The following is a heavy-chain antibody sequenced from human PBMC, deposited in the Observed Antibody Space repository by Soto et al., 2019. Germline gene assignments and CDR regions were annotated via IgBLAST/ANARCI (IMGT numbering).Heavy chain of an antibody. CDR2: INGGGGNT. Sequence: EVQLLESGGGLVQPGGSLRLFCAASGFTFSSYAMSWVRQAPGKGLEWVSHINGGGGNTYYADSVKGRFTVSRDNSKNTLYLQMSSLRAEDTALYYCAKSGRPTYSWYGDKWGQGTLVTVSS. CDR1: GFTFSSYA. V-gene: IGHV3-23*01. D-gene: IGHD6-13*01. CDR3: AKSGRPTYSWYGDK. J-gene: IGHJ4*02.